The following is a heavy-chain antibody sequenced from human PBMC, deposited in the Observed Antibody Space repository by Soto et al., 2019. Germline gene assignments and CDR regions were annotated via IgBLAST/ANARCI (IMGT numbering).Heavy chain of an antibody. CDR3: VSQRTSVLTQAYFDY. J-gene: IGHJ4*02. Sequence: ASDTLSLTCTVSGGSVINSNYYWGWIRQSPGKVLEWIGSVYYRGRSYSKSSVKSRVTISVDTAKNQFSLNLNSVTASDTAVYYCVSQRTSVLTQAYFDYWGPGALVT. V-gene: IGHV4-39*01. CDR1: GGSVINSNYY. D-gene: IGHD2-8*01. CDR2: VYYRGRS.